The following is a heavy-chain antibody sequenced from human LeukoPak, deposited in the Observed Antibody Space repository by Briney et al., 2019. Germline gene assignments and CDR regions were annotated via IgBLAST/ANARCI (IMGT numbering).Heavy chain of an antibody. CDR1: GFTFSNYW. J-gene: IGHJ4*02. CDR2: INSDGRST. D-gene: IGHD2-15*01. Sequence: GGSLRLSCAASGFTFSNYWMHWVRQAPGKGLVWVSRINSDGRSTTSADSVKGRLTISRDNAKNTLYLQMNSLRTEDTAVYYCARDQLYCSGGICYFDYWGQGTLVTVSS. CDR3: ARDQLYCSGGICYFDY. V-gene: IGHV3-74*03.